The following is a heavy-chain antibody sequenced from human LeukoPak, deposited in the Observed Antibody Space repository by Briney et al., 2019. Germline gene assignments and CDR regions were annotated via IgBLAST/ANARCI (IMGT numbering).Heavy chain of an antibody. Sequence: SETLSLTXTVSGYSISSGYYWGWIRQPPGKRLEWIGSIYHSGSTYYNPSLKSRVTISVDTSKNQFSLKLSSVTAADTAVYYCARDRGNLDAFDIWGQGTMVTVSS. J-gene: IGHJ3*02. V-gene: IGHV4-38-2*02. CDR1: GYSISSGYY. CDR2: IYHSGST. D-gene: IGHD4-23*01. CDR3: ARDRGNLDAFDI.